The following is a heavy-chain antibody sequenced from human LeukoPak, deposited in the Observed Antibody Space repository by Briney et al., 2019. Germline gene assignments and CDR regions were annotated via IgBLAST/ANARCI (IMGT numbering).Heavy chain of an antibody. CDR1: GGSISSGGYS. J-gene: IGHJ4*02. CDR3: ARGGYCSSTSCYFDY. CDR2: IYHSGST. D-gene: IGHD2-2*01. V-gene: IGHV4-30-2*01. Sequence: SETLSITCAVSGGSISSGGYSWSWIRQPPGKGLEWIGYIYHSGSTYYNPSLKSRVTISVDRSKNQFSLKLSSVTAADTAVYYCARGGYCSSTSCYFDYWGQGTLVTVSS.